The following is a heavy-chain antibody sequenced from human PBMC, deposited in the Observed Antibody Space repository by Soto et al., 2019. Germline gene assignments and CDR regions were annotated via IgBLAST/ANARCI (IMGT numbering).Heavy chain of an antibody. V-gene: IGHV3-33*01. D-gene: IGHD6-6*01. CDR1: GFTFSSYG. J-gene: IGHJ6*02. CDR2: IWYDGSNK. CDR3: ARDRKYSFSSTSWYHYSGMDF. Sequence: TGGSLRLSCAASGFTFSSYGMHWVRQAPGKGLEWVAVIWYDGSNKYYADSVKGRFTISRDNSKNTLYLQMNSLRAEDTAVYYCARDRKYSFSSTSWYHYSGMDFPGQG.